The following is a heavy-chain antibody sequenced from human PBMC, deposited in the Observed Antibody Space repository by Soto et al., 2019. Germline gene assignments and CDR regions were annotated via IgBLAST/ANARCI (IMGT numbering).Heavy chain of an antibody. V-gene: IGHV3-9*01. CDR2: IGWNGASI. J-gene: IGHJ4*02. CDR3: AKSRVVPYFDR. CDR1: GFAFDEYV. D-gene: IGHD2-2*01. Sequence: EVQLVQSGGGLVQPGRSLRLSCAATGFAFDEYVMHWVRQAPGQGLEWVGSIGWNGASIDYADSVEGRFTISRDNAKNSLFLQTNSLTTEDTALYFCAKSRVVPYFDRWGQGTLVTVSS.